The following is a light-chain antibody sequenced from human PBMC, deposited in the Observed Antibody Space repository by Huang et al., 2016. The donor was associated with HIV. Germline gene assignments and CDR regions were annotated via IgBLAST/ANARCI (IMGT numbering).Light chain of an antibody. CDR1: QSVTGN. V-gene: IGKV3-15*01. J-gene: IGKJ3*01. Sequence: EIVMTQSPATLSVSPGERATLSCRASQSVTGNLAWYQHKPGQPPRLRIYGASTRAAGAAARFKASGSGTEFTLTINSLQSEDFAVYYCQQYNKWPRTFGPGTKVDVK. CDR2: GAS. CDR3: QQYNKWPRT.